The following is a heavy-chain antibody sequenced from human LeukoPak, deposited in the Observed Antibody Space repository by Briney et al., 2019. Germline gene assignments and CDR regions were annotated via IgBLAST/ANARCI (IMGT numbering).Heavy chain of an antibody. Sequence: ASVKVFCKASGYTFSSYDINWVRQATGQGLEWMGWMNPNSGNTGYAQKFQGRLNMTRNTSISTAYMELSSLRSEDTAVYYCARRVGSGWPVQQWGQGTLVTVSS. CDR2: MNPNSGNT. D-gene: IGHD6-19*01. CDR3: ARRVGSGWPVQQ. V-gene: IGHV1-8*01. CDR1: GYTFSSYD. J-gene: IGHJ1*01.